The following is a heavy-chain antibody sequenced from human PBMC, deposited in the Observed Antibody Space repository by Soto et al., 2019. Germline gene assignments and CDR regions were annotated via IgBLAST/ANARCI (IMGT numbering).Heavy chain of an antibody. CDR3: AKGESLLWFGSDGEFDY. D-gene: IGHD3-10*01. J-gene: IGHJ4*02. CDR1: GFTFSSYA. Sequence: GGSLRLSCAASGFTFSSYAMSWVRQAPGKGLEWVSAISGSGGSTYYADSVKGRFTISRDNSKNTLYLQMNSLRAEDTAVYYCAKGESLLWFGSDGEFDYWGQGTLVTVSS. CDR2: ISGSGGST. V-gene: IGHV3-23*01.